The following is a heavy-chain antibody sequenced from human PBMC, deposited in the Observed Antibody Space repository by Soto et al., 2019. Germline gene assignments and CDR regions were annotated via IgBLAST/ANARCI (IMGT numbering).Heavy chain of an antibody. CDR2: IIPIFGTA. CDR1: GGTFSRYA. V-gene: IGHV1-69*13. CDR3: ARCSGGSCYSGYYFDY. Sequence: ASVKVSCKASGGTFSRYAISWVRQAPGQGLEWMGGIIPIFGTANYAQKFQGRVTITADESTSTAYMELSSLRSEDTAVYYCARCSGGSCYSGYYFDYWGQGTLVTVSS. D-gene: IGHD2-15*01. J-gene: IGHJ4*02.